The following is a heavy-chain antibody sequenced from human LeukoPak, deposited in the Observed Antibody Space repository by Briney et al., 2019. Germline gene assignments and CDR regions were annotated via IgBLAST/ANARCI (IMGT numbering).Heavy chain of an antibody. Sequence: GGSLRLSCAASGFTFSSYAMRWVRQAPGKGLEWVSAISDSGGSTYYADSVKGRFTMSRDNSKNTPYLQMNSLRAEDTAVYYCAKRESGQGYGMDVWGQGTTVTVSS. CDR2: ISDSGGST. V-gene: IGHV3-23*01. D-gene: IGHD1-26*01. CDR1: GFTFSSYA. J-gene: IGHJ6*02. CDR3: AKRESGQGYGMDV.